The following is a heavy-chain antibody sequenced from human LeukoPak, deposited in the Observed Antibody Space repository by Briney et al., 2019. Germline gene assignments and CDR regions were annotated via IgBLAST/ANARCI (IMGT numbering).Heavy chain of an antibody. CDR3: ARGGRNWIDP. Sequence: SETLSLTCTVSGGSISNFYWTWIWQPPGKGLEWIGYVSNSGSTNYNPSLKSRVTISLDTSKSQFSLKVRSLTAADTAVYYCARGGRNWIDPWGRGTLVTVSS. J-gene: IGHJ5*02. CDR2: VSNSGST. CDR1: GGSISNFY. V-gene: IGHV4-59*01.